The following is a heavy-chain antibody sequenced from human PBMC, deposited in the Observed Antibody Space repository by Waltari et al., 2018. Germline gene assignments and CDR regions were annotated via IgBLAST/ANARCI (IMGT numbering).Heavy chain of an antibody. CDR3: ARGPGVVVVAAPPPEFDY. J-gene: IGHJ4*02. D-gene: IGHD2-15*01. CDR1: GGSFSGYY. V-gene: IGHV4-34*01. Sequence: QVQLQQWGAGLLKPSETLSLTCAVDGGSFSGYYWSWIRQPPGKGLEWIGEINHSGSTNYNPSLKSRVTISVDTSKNQFSLKLSSVTAADTAVYYCARGPGVVVVAAPPPEFDYWGQGTLVTVSS. CDR2: INHSGST.